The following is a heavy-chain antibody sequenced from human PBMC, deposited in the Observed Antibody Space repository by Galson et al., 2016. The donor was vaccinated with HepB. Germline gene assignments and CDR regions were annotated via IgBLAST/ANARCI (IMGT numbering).Heavy chain of an antibody. CDR3: AREGSLSPDYFYGMDV. D-gene: IGHD3-10*01. J-gene: IGHJ6*02. CDR2: ISYDGSNK. V-gene: IGHV3-30*04. CDR1: GFTFRNYA. Sequence: SLRLSCAASGFTFRNYAMYWVRQAPGKGLEWVAVISYDGSNKYYADSVKGRFTISRDNSKNTQYLQMDSLRAEDTAVYYCAREGSLSPDYFYGMDVWGQETTVTVSS.